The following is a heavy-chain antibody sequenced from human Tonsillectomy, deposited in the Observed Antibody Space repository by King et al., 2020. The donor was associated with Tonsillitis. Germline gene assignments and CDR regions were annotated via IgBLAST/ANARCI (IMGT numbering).Heavy chain of an antibody. CDR2: ISYDGSNK. CDR1: GFTFSTFD. J-gene: IGHJ4*02. Sequence: VQLVESGGGVVQPGRSLRLSCAASGFTFSTFDIHWVRQAPGKGLEWVAVISYDGSNKYYVDSVKGRFTISRDNSKNTLYLQMNSLRAEDTAVYFCAKELIDYYDSSGYLDYWGQGTLVTVSS. CDR3: AKELIDYYDSSGYLDY. D-gene: IGHD3-22*01. V-gene: IGHV3-30*18.